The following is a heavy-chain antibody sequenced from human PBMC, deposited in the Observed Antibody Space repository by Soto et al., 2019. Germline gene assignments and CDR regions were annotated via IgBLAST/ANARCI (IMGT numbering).Heavy chain of an antibody. V-gene: IGHV4-59*01. D-gene: IGHD1-26*01. CDR2: IYHSGST. J-gene: IGHJ5*02. CDR1: GGSISSYY. Sequence: SETLSLTCTVSGGSISSYYWSWIRQPPGNGLEWIGYIYHSGSTNYNPSLKSRVTISLDTSKSQFSLKLISVTAADTAVYFCARDSGPSGWFDPWGQGTLVTVSS. CDR3: ARDSGPSGWFDP.